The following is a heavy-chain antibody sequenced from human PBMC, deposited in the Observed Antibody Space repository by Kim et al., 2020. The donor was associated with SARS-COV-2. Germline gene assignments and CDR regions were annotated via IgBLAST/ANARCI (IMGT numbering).Heavy chain of an antibody. CDR2: IYYSGST. Sequence: SETLSLTCTVSGGSISSSSYYWGWIRQPPGKGLEWIGSIYYSGSTYYNPSLKSRVTISVDTSKNQFSLKLSSVTAADTAVYYCARDHYDYVWGSPYWGQGTLVTVSS. CDR1: GGSISSSSYY. CDR3: ARDHYDYVWGSPY. D-gene: IGHD3-16*01. J-gene: IGHJ4*02. V-gene: IGHV4-39*07.